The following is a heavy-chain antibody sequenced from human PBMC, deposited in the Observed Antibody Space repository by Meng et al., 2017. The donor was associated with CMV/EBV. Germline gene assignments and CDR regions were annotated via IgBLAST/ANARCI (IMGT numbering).Heavy chain of an antibody. CDR1: GDTFTDYY. CDR2: INPNSGDT. D-gene: IGHD4-17*01. J-gene: IGHJ5*02. CDR3: TRDAHLTTVTPNWFDP. Sequence: QVQLVQSGAELRKPGASVKVSCKASGDTFTDYYMHWVRQAPGQGLEWMGCINPNSGDTNYAQKFQGRVTMTRDTSISTAYMELSRLRSDDTAVYYCTRDAHLTTVTPNWFDPWGQGTLVT. V-gene: IGHV1-2*02.